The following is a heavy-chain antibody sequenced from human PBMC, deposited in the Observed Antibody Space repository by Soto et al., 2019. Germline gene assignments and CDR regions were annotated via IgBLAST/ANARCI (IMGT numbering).Heavy chain of an antibody. CDR1: GGSISSYY. CDR3: ARPSRGYSYGYDY. V-gene: IGHV4-59*01. D-gene: IGHD5-18*01. Sequence: SETLSLTCTVSGGSISSYYWSWIRQPPGKGLEWIGYIYYSGSTNYNPSLKSRVTISVGTSKNQFSLKLSSVTAADTAVYYCARPSRGYSYGYDYWGQGTLVTVSS. CDR2: IYYSGST. J-gene: IGHJ4*02.